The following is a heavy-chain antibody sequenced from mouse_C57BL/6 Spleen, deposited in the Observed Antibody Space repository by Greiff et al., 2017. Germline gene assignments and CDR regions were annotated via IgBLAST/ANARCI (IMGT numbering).Heavy chain of an antibody. Sequence: QVQLQQSGAELARPGASVKLSCKASGYTFTSYGISWVKQRTGQGLEWIGEIYPRSGNTYYNEKFKGKATLTADKSSSTAYMELRSLTSEDSAVXFCARLYGSSNWYFDVWGTGTTVTVSS. CDR3: ARLYGSSNWYFDV. D-gene: IGHD1-1*01. V-gene: IGHV1-81*01. J-gene: IGHJ1*03. CDR1: GYTFTSYG. CDR2: IYPRSGNT.